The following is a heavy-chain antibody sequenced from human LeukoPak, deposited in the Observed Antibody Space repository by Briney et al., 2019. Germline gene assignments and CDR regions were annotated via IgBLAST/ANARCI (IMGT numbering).Heavy chain of an antibody. CDR1: GFTFSSHG. D-gene: IGHD2-2*01. J-gene: IGHJ6*03. CDR3: ARDGGLGYCSSTSCFVGYYMDV. Sequence: GGSLRLSCAASGFTFSSHGMHWVRQAPGKGLEWVAVIWYDGSNKYYADSVKGRFTISRDNSKNTQYLQMNSLRAEDTAVYYCARDGGLGYCSSTSCFVGYYMDVWGKGTTVTVSS. V-gene: IGHV3-33*08. CDR2: IWYDGSNK.